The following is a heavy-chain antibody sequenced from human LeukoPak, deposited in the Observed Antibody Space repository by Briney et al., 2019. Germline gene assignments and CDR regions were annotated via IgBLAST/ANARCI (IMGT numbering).Heavy chain of an antibody. D-gene: IGHD3-22*01. J-gene: IGHJ4*02. CDR2: ISAYNGNT. Sequence: GASVTVSCKASGYTFTSYGISWVRQAPGQGLEWMGWISAYNGNTNYAQKLQGRVTMTTDTSTSTAYMELRSLRSDDTAVYYCARTTYYYDSSGYWPFDYWGQGTLVTVSS. V-gene: IGHV1-18*01. CDR3: ARTTYYYDSSGYWPFDY. CDR1: GYTFTSYG.